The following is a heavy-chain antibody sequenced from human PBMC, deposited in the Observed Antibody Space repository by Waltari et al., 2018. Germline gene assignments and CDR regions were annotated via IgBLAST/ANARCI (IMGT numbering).Heavy chain of an antibody. J-gene: IGHJ4*02. CDR2: IYHSGST. V-gene: IGHV4-38-2*02. D-gene: IGHD3-3*01. CDR3: ARVGREYYDFWSAYFYYFDY. Sequence: QVQLQESGPGLVKPSETLSLTCSVSGYSISSGYFWGLIRQPPGKGLEWIGSIYHSGSTYYNPSLKSRVTISVDTSKNQFSLKLSSVTAADTAVYYCARVGREYYDFWSAYFYYFDYWGQGTLVTVSS. CDR1: GYSISSGYF.